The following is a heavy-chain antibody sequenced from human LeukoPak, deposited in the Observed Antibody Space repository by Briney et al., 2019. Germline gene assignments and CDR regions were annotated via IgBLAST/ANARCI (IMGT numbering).Heavy chain of an antibody. D-gene: IGHD3-10*01. CDR3: ARARYYGSGSRRWIYYYYMDV. J-gene: IGHJ6*03. CDR1: GFTVSSNY. V-gene: IGHV3-66*02. CDR2: IYSGGNT. Sequence: PGGSLRLSCAASGFTVSSNYMSWVRQAPGKGLEWVSVIYSGGNTYYADSVKGRFTISRDNSKNTLYLQVNSLRAEDTAVYYCARARYYGSGSRRWIYYYYMDVWGKGTTVTVSS.